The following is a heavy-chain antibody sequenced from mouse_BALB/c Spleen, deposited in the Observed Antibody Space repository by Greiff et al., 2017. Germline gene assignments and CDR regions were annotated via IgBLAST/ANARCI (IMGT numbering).Heavy chain of an antibody. V-gene: IGHV1-54*01. Sequence: VQLQQSGAELVRPGTSVKVSCKASGYAFTNYLIEWVKQRPGQGLEWIGVINPGSGGTNYNEKFKGKATLTADKSSSTAYMQLSSLTSDDSAVYFCARGGGSAWFAYWGQGTLVTVSA. CDR3: ARGGGSAWFAY. CDR2: INPGSGGT. J-gene: IGHJ3*01. CDR1: GYAFTNYL.